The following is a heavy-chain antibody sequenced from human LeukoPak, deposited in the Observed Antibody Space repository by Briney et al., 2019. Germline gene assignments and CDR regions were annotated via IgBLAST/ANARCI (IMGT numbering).Heavy chain of an antibody. V-gene: IGHV5-51*01. D-gene: IGHD2-2*01. CDR1: GYTFSNSI. Sequence: GESLKISCKGSGYTFSNSIIGWVRQMPGKGLEWMGIIYPGDSETRYSPSFQGQVTISADKSISTAYLQWSSLRASGTAMYYCARLPAASAMGGDYWGQGTLVTVSS. CDR3: ARLPAASAMGGDY. CDR2: IYPGDSET. J-gene: IGHJ4*02.